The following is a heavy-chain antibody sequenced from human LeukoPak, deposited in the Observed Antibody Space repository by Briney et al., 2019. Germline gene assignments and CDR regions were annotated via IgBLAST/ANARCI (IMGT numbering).Heavy chain of an antibody. CDR2: IKQDGSEK. Sequence: GGSLRLSCAASGFTFSSYWMSWVRQAPGKGLEWVANIKQDGSEKYYVDSVKGRFTISRDNAKNSLYLQMNSLRAEDTAVYYCARGGLGIVATTNYYYYGMDVWGQGTTVTVSS. J-gene: IGHJ6*02. D-gene: IGHD5-12*01. CDR1: GFTFSSYW. V-gene: IGHV3-7*04. CDR3: ARGGLGIVATTNYYYYGMDV.